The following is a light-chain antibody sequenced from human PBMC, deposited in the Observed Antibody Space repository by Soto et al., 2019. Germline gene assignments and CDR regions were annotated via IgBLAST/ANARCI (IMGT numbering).Light chain of an antibody. V-gene: IGKV3-20*01. Sequence: EIVLTQSPGTLSLSPGERATLYCGASQSVSSSYLAWYQQKPGQAPRLLIHDASSRATGISDRFTGSGSGTDFTLTITTLEPEDFAVYYCQQYGSSPRTFGLGTK. CDR2: DAS. CDR1: QSVSSSY. CDR3: QQYGSSPRT. J-gene: IGKJ1*01.